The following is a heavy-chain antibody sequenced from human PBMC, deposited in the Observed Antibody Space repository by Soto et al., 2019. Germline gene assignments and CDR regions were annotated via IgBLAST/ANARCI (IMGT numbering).Heavy chain of an antibody. V-gene: IGHV3-48*01. J-gene: IGHJ4*02. CDR3: ASIITIFGADY. CDR1: GFTFSSYS. CDR2: ISSSSSTI. D-gene: IGHD3-3*01. Sequence: EVQLVESGGGLVQPGGSPRLSCAASGFTFSSYSMNWVRQAPGKGLEWVSYISSSSSTIYYADSVKVRFTISRDNAKNSLYLQMNSLRAEDTAVYYCASIITIFGADYWGQGTLVTVSS.